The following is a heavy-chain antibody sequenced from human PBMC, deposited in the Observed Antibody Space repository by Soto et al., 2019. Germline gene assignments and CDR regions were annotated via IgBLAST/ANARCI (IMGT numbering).Heavy chain of an antibody. Sequence: GGSLRLSCVASGFTFSNYWMSWVRQAPGKGLEWVASIKQDGREKYYADSVKGRFTISRDNAKDSLFLQMYSLRVEDTAVYYCARAVTAGESHWGQGTLVTVSS. D-gene: IGHD3-10*01. CDR2: IKQDGREK. J-gene: IGHJ4*02. V-gene: IGHV3-7*04. CDR3: ARAVTAGESH. CDR1: GFTFSNYW.